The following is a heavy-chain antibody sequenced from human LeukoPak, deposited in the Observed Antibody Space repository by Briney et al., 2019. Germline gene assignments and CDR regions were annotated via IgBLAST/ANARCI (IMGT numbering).Heavy chain of an antibody. V-gene: IGHV3-23*01. J-gene: IGHJ3*02. CDR1: GFTFSSYA. D-gene: IGHD4-17*01. CDR3: AKSSYGDYHPADDAFDI. Sequence: QPGGSLRLSCAASGFTFSSYAMSWVRLAPGKGLEWDSAISGSGGSTYYADSVKGRFTISRDNSKNTLYLQMNSLRAEDTAVYYCAKSSYGDYHPADDAFDIWGQGTMVTVSS. CDR2: ISGSGGST.